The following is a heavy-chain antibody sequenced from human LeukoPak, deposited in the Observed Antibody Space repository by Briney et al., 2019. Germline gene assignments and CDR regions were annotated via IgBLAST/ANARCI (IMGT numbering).Heavy chain of an antibody. J-gene: IGHJ4*02. Sequence: SETLSLTCTVSGGSISNYYWSWIRQTPGKGLEWIGYIHNSGSTKYNPSLKSPVSITVDTSKNQFSLKVNSVTAADTAVYYCARGGGWGNWNDAVDYWGQGTLVTVSS. V-gene: IGHV4-59*01. CDR2: IHNSGST. CDR1: GGSISNYY. CDR3: ARGGGWGNWNDAVDY. D-gene: IGHD1-1*01.